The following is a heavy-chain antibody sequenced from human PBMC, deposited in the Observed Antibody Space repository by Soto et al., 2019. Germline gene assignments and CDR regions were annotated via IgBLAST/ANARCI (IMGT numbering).Heavy chain of an antibody. J-gene: IGHJ5*02. D-gene: IGHD1-7*01. Sequence: PSETLSLTCAVSGGSISSGGYAWNWIRQPPGKGLEWIGYIYHSGYTSYNPSLKNRVTISVDKSKNQFPLTLSFVTAADTAVYYCARDSLTGNYFDPWGQGTLVTVSS. CDR1: GGSISSGGYA. CDR3: ARDSLTGNYFDP. V-gene: IGHV4-30-2*01. CDR2: IYHSGYT.